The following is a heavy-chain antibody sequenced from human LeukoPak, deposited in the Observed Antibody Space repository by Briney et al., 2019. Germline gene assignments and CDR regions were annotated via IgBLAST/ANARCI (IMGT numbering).Heavy chain of an antibody. J-gene: IGHJ4*02. V-gene: IGHV4-34*01. CDR2: INHSGST. CDR1: GGSFSGYY. CDR3: ATTSGYDSSGYDY. Sequence: ASETLSLTCAVYGGSFSGYYWSWIRQPPGKGLEWIGEINHSGSTNYNPSLKSRVTISVDTSKNQFSLKLSSVTAADTAVYYCATTSGYDSSGYDYWGQGTLVTVSS. D-gene: IGHD3-22*01.